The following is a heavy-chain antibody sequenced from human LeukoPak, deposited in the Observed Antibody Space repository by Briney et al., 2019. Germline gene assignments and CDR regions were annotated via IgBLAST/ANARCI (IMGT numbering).Heavy chain of an antibody. CDR2: ISYDGSNR. CDR1: GFTFSSYG. J-gene: IGHJ4*02. V-gene: IGHV3-30*18. CDR3: AKDTAYYYDSSGYSDY. D-gene: IGHD3-22*01. Sequence: AGGSLRLSCAASGFTFSSYGIHWVRQAPGKGLEWVAVISYDGSNRYYADSVKGRFTISRDNSKNTLYLQMNSLRAEDTAVYYCAKDTAYYYDSSGYSDYWGQGTLVTVSS.